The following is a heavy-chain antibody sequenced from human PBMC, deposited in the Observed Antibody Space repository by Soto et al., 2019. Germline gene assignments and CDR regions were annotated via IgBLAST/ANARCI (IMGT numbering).Heavy chain of an antibody. Sequence: PGGSLRLSCAASGFTFSSYAMSWVRQAPGKGLEWVSAISGSGGSTYYADSVKGRLTISRDNSKNTLYLQMNSLRAEDTAVYYCAKPLSPFGSYNGMDVWGQGTTVTVSS. D-gene: IGHD3-10*01. CDR2: ISGSGGST. CDR1: GFTFSSYA. V-gene: IGHV3-23*01. J-gene: IGHJ6*02. CDR3: AKPLSPFGSYNGMDV.